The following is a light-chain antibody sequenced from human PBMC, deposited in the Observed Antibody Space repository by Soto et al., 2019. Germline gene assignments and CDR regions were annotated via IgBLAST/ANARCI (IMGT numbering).Light chain of an antibody. CDR3: QQYNSKPLT. J-gene: IGKJ4*01. V-gene: IGKV1-5*03. CDR2: KAY. CDR1: QSVSTW. Sequence: DIQMTHSPSTLSASVGDRVTITGRASQSVSTWLAWYQQKPGKVPKLLIYKAYSLESGVPSRFSGSGSGTEFTLTISSLQPDDFATYYCQQYNSKPLTFGGATKVEIK.